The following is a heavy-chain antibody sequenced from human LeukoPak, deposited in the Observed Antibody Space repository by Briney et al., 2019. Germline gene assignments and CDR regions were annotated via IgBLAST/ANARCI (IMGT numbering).Heavy chain of an antibody. J-gene: IGHJ4*02. Sequence: GGSLRLSCAASGFSFSVSGMNWVRQAPGKGLEWVAYISSNSANINYADSVRGRFTISRDNARNSLFLHMDSLRVEDVAVYYCARGGAARPDYWGQGTLVTVSS. D-gene: IGHD6-6*01. V-gene: IGHV3-21*01. CDR1: GFSFSVSG. CDR3: ARGGAARPDY. CDR2: ISSNSANI.